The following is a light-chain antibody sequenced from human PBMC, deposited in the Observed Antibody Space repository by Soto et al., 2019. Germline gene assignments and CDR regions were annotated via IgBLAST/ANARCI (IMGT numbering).Light chain of an antibody. CDR2: GNS. CDR1: SSNIGATYD. CDR3: QSYDSSLSAHYV. Sequence: QSVLTQPPSVSGAPGQRVTISCTGSSSNIGATYDVQWYQQLPGTAPKLLIYGNSNRPSGVPDRFSGSKSGTSASLAITGLQGDDEADYYCQSYDSSLSAHYVLGTGTKLTVL. V-gene: IGLV1-40*01. J-gene: IGLJ1*01.